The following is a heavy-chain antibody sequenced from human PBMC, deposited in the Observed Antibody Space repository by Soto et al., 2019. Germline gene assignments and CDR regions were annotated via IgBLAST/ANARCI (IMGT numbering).Heavy chain of an antibody. D-gene: IGHD3-22*01. CDR1: GFTFSSYA. Sequence: GGSLRLSCAASGFTFSSYAMHWVRQAPGKGLEWVAVISYDGSNKYYADSVKGRFTISRDNSKNTLYLQMNSLRAEDTAVYYCAKDDRLYDSSGRQGMDVWGQGTTVTVSS. V-gene: IGHV3-30-3*01. CDR2: ISYDGSNK. J-gene: IGHJ6*02. CDR3: AKDDRLYDSSGRQGMDV.